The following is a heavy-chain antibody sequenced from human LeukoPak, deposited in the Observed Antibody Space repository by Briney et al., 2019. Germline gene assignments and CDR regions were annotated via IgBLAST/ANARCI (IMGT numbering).Heavy chain of an antibody. D-gene: IGHD3-3*01. J-gene: IGHJ3*02. CDR1: GGSFSGYY. V-gene: IGHV4-34*01. CDR3: ARRRITIFGVVRYAFDI. CDR2: INHSGST. Sequence: SETLSLTCAVYGGSFSGYYWSWIRQPPGKGLEWIGEINHSGSTNYNPSLKSRVTISVDTSKNQFSLKLSSVTAADTAVYYCARRRITIFGVVRYAFDIWGQGTMVTVSS.